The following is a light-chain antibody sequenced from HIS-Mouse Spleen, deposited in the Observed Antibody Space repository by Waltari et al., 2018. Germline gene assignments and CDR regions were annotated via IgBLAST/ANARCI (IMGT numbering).Light chain of an antibody. V-gene: IGKV4-1*01. CDR3: QQYYSTPRT. Sequence: DIVMTQSPDSLAVSLGERATINCKSSQSVLYSSNNKNYLAWYQQKPGQPPKLLIYCASTRESGVPDRFRGSGSGTDFTLTISSLQAEDVAVYYCQQYYSTPRTFGQGTKVEIK. CDR2: CAS. J-gene: IGKJ1*01. CDR1: QSVLYSSNNKNY.